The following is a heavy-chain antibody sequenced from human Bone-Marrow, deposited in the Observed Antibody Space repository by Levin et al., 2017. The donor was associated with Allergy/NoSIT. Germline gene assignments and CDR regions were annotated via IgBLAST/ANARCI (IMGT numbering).Heavy chain of an antibody. CDR1: GFTFGDYA. J-gene: IGHJ5*02. CDR3: TRDHLGYQLLVHWFDP. CDR2: IRSKAYGGTT. V-gene: IGHV3-49*03. Sequence: PGESLKISCTASGFTFGDYAMSWFRQAPGKGLEWVGFIRSKAYGGTTEYAASVKGRFTISRDDSKSIAYLQMNSLKTEDTAVYYCTRDHLGYQLLVHWFDPWGQGTLVTVSS. D-gene: IGHD2-2*01.